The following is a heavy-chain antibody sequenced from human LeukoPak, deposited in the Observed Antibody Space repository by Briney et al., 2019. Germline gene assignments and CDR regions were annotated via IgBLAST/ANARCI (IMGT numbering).Heavy chain of an antibody. CDR3: ARGVEASGVGFYAFDI. Sequence: SETLSLTCTVSGASIGSFYWVWVRQPAGKGLEWIGRLYNGGDTNYSPSLRSRVTMPVDTSKNQFSLKLKSVTAADTAVYYCARGVEASGVGFYAFDIWGQGTMVTVSS. D-gene: IGHD6-13*01. V-gene: IGHV4-4*07. CDR1: GASIGSFY. CDR2: LYNGGDT. J-gene: IGHJ3*02.